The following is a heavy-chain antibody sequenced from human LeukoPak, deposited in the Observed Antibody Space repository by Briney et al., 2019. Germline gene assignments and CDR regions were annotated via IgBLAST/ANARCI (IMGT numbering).Heavy chain of an antibody. D-gene: IGHD3-22*01. V-gene: IGHV3-23*01. CDR3: AKYPDHYYDSSGYYVY. Sequence: GGSLRLSCAASGFTFSSYAMSWVRQAPGKGLEWVSAISGSGGSTYYADSVKGRFTISRDNSKNTLYLQMNSLRAEDTAVYYCAKYPDHYYDSSGYYVYWGQGTLVTVSS. J-gene: IGHJ4*02. CDR1: GFTFSSYA. CDR2: ISGSGGST.